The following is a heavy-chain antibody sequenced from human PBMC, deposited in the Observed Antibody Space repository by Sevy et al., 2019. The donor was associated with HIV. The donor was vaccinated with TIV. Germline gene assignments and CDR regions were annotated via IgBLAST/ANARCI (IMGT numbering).Heavy chain of an antibody. J-gene: IGHJ4*02. CDR3: VGIYYDSSGYYFLSFDY. CDR2: IYYSGSP. CDR1: GGSISSSSYY. Sequence: SETLSLTCTVSGGSISSSSYYWGWIRQPPGKGLEWIGSIYYSGSPYYNPSLKSRVTISVDTSKNQFSLKLSSVTAADTAVYYCVGIYYDSSGYYFLSFDYWGQGTLVTVSS. V-gene: IGHV4-39*01. D-gene: IGHD3-22*01.